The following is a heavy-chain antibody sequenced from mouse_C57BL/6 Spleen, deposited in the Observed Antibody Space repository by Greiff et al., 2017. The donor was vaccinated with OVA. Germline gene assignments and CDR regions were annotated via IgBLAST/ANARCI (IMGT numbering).Heavy chain of an antibody. CDR2: INPSTGGT. D-gene: IGHD4-1*01. J-gene: IGHJ3*01. V-gene: IGHV1-42*01. Sequence: VHVKQSGPELVKPGASVKISCKASGYSFTGYYMNWVKQSPEKSLEWIGEINPSTGGTTYNQKFKAKATLTVDKSSSTAYMQLKSLTSEDSAVYYCARTGTRAYWGQGTLVTVSA. CDR3: ARTGTRAY. CDR1: GYSFTGYY.